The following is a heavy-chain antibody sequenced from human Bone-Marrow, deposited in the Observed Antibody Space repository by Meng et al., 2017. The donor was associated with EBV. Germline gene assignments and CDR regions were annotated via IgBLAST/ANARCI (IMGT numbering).Heavy chain of an antibody. Sequence: QVQLQESGPGPVKPSGTLSLTCAVSGASISSNNWWSWVRQPPGKGLEWIGEIYHTGSTNYNPSLKSRVTISVDRSKNQLSLKVRSVTAADTAVYYCARRALAGDVSVYFDYWDQGTLVTVSS. CDR2: IYHTGST. CDR1: GASISSNNW. J-gene: IGHJ4*02. CDR3: ARRALAGDVSVYFDY. V-gene: IGHV4-4*02. D-gene: IGHD2-21*01.